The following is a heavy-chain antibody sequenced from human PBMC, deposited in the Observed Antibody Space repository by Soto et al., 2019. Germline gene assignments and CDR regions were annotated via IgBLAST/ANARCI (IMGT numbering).Heavy chain of an antibody. Sequence: PSETLSLTCAVYGGSFSGYYWSWIRQPPGKGLERIGEINHSGSTNYNPSLKSRVTISVDTSKNQFSLKLSSVTAADTAVYYCARNKNYYDSSGYYLVAWPTFDYWGQGTLVTVSS. V-gene: IGHV4-34*01. CDR3: ARNKNYYDSSGYYLVAWPTFDY. J-gene: IGHJ4*02. CDR2: INHSGST. CDR1: GGSFSGYY. D-gene: IGHD3-22*01.